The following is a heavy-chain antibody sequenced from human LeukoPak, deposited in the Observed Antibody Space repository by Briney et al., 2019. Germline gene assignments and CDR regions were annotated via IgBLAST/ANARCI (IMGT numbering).Heavy chain of an antibody. V-gene: IGHV1-69*04. Sequence: SVKVSCKASGGTFSIYAISWVRQPQGQGLGWMGRVIPILGVANYSQKFLGRVTITADKSTSKAYLELSSLRSEDTAVYYCARGRIRKSIAAAGNDDAFDIWGQGTMVTVSS. J-gene: IGHJ3*02. CDR2: VIPILGVA. CDR3: ARGRIRKSIAAAGNDDAFDI. CDR1: GGTFSIYA. D-gene: IGHD6-13*01.